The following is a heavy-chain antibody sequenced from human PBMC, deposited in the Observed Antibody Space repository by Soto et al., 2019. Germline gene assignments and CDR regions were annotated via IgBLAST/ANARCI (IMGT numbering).Heavy chain of an antibody. V-gene: IGHV3-7*01. Sequence: EVQLVESGGGLVQPGGSLRLSCTASGCTFSNYWMSWVRQAPGKGLEWVANINQDGSDKYYVDSVKGRFTISRDNAKNSLYLHMNSLRAEDTGVYYCASEPTSAYYAYGVRFDYWCQGTLVTVSS. D-gene: IGHD3-10*01. J-gene: IGHJ4*02. CDR1: GCTFSNYW. CDR3: ASEPTSAYYAYGVRFDY. CDR2: INQDGSDK.